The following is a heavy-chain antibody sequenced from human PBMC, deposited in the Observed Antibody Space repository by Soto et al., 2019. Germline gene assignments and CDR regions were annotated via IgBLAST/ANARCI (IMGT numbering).Heavy chain of an antibody. J-gene: IGHJ4*02. CDR2: IYYSGST. D-gene: IGHD6-19*01. V-gene: IGHV4-59*01. CDR3: ARDRWLHDY. Sequence: PSETRCLTGSVSGGSIRRNYWSWIRQPPGEGLEWIGYIYYSGSTNYNPSLKSRVTISVDTSKNQFSLKLSSVTAADTAVYYCARDRWLHDYWGQGSLVTVSS. CDR1: GGSIRRNY.